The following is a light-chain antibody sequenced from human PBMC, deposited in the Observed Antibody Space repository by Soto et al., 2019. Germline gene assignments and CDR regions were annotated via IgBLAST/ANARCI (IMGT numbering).Light chain of an antibody. CDR3: CSYTSTSTRL. J-gene: IGLJ2*01. V-gene: IGLV2-14*01. CDR1: SSDVGSYDY. Sequence: QSALTQPASVSGSPGQSITISCTGTSSDVGSYDYVSWYQQHPGKVPKLMIYEVSNRPSGVSNRFSGSKSGNTASLTISGLQAEDEADYYCCSYTSTSTRLFGGGTKLTVL. CDR2: EVS.